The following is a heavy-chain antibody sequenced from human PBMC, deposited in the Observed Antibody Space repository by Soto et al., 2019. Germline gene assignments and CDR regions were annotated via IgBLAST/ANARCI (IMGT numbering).Heavy chain of an antibody. Sequence: GASVKVSCKASGYTFTSYGISWVRQAPGQGLEWMGWISAYNGNTNYAQKLQGRVTMTTDTSTSTAYMGLRSLRSDDTAVYYCARDRFGEFKKYYFDYWGQGTLVTVSS. J-gene: IGHJ4*02. CDR3: ARDRFGEFKKYYFDY. D-gene: IGHD3-10*01. V-gene: IGHV1-18*01. CDR2: ISAYNGNT. CDR1: GYTFTSYG.